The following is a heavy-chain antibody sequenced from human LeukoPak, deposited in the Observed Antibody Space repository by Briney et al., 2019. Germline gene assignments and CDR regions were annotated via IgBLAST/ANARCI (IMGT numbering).Heavy chain of an antibody. Sequence: GRSLRLSCAASGFTFSSYAMHWVRQAPGKGLEWVAVISYDGSNKYYADSVKGRFTISRDNSKNTLYLQMNSLRAEDTAVYYCAKDRVSGSSYFDYWGQGTLVTVSS. CDR2: ISYDGSNK. D-gene: IGHD1-26*01. J-gene: IGHJ4*02. V-gene: IGHV3-30-3*01. CDR1: GFTFSSYA. CDR3: AKDRVSGSSYFDY.